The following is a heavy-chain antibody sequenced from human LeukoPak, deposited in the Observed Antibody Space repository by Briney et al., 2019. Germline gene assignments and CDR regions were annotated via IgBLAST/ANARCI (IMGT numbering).Heavy chain of an antibody. Sequence: ASVKVSCKASGGTFSSYAISWVRQAPGQGLEWMGRIIPILGIANYAQKFQGRVTITADKSTSTAYMELSSRRSEDTAVYYCARVGGDYAFDYWGQGTLVTVSS. CDR3: ARVGGDYAFDY. CDR2: IIPILGIA. J-gene: IGHJ4*02. CDR1: GGTFSSYA. D-gene: IGHD4-17*01. V-gene: IGHV1-69*04.